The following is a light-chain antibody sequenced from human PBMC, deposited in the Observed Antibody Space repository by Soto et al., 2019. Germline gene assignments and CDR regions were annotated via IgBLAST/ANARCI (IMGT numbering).Light chain of an antibody. J-gene: IGKJ1*01. V-gene: IGKV1-39*01. CDR3: QQSYNTPPWT. CDR1: QSIDRY. Sequence: DIQMTQSPSSLSASVGDRVTITCRASQSIDRYLNWYQQKPGKAPKLLIHVASSLQSGVPSRFSGSGSGTDFTLTSSSLQPEDFATYYCQQSYNTPPWTFGKGTKVEIK. CDR2: VAS.